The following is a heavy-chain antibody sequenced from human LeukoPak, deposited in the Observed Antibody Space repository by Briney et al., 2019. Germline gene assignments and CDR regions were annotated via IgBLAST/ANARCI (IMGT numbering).Heavy chain of an antibody. CDR2: INHSGST. D-gene: IGHD3-22*01. CDR3: ARGSSYYYDSSGYPAFDY. Sequence: SETLSLTCAVYGGSFSGYYWSWIRQPPGKGLEWIGEINHSGSTNYNPSLKSRVTISVDTSKNQFSLKLSSVTAADTAVYYCARGSSYYYDSSGYPAFDYWGQGTQVTVSS. CDR1: GGSFSGYY. J-gene: IGHJ4*02. V-gene: IGHV4-34*01.